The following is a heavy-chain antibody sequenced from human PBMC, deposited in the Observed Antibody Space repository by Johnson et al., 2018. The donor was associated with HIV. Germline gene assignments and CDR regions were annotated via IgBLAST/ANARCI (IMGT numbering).Heavy chain of an antibody. CDR2: ISGSGGST. CDR1: GFIFDDYA. Sequence: VQLVESGGGVVRPGGSLRLSCATSGFIFDDYAMHWVRQAPGKCLEWVSAISGSGGSTYYADSVKGRFTISRDNSKNTLYLQMNSLRADDTAAYYCARACRDGYTCDVYDIWGQGTMVTVSS. D-gene: IGHD5-24*01. V-gene: IGHV3-23*04. CDR3: ARACRDGYTCDVYDI. J-gene: IGHJ3*02.